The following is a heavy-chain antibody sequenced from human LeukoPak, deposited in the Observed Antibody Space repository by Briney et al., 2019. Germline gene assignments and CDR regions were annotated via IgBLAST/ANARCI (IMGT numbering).Heavy chain of an antibody. CDR3: TTSPGDPFDY. Sequence: ASVKVSCKASGYTSTGFHIHWVRQAPGQGLEYMGWINPNSGDTNYAQKFQGRVTMTRDTSISTAYMELSSLRFDDTAVYYCTTSPGDPFDYWGQGTLVTVSS. J-gene: IGHJ4*02. CDR2: INPNSGDT. CDR1: GYTSTGFH. V-gene: IGHV1-2*02. D-gene: IGHD3-16*01.